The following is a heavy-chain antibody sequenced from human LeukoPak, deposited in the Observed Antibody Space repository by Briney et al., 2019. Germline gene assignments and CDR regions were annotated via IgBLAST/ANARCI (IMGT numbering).Heavy chain of an antibody. CDR2: ISGSGGST. V-gene: IGHV3-23*01. D-gene: IGHD3-22*01. CDR3: AKDPRPKYYDSSGYQGPRGY. CDR1: GFTFSSYA. Sequence: GGSLRLSCAASGFTFSSYAMSWVRQAPGKGLEWVSAISGSGGSTYYADSVKGRFTISRDNSKNTLYLQMNSLRAEDTAVYYCAKDPRPKYYDSSGYQGPRGYWGQGTLVTVSS. J-gene: IGHJ4*02.